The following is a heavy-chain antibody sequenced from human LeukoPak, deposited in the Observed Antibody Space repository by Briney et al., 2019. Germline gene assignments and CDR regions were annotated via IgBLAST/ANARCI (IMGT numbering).Heavy chain of an antibody. CDR3: AIGVVLRYFDGCFDY. CDR2: INPNSGGT. D-gene: IGHD3-9*01. CDR1: GYTFTSYG. V-gene: IGHV1-2*02. Sequence: ASVKVSCKASGYTFTSYGISWVRQAPGQGLEWMGWINPNSGGTNYAQKFQGRVTMTRDTSISTAYMELSRLRSDDTAVYYCAIGVVLRYFDGCFDYWGQGTLVTVSS. J-gene: IGHJ4*02.